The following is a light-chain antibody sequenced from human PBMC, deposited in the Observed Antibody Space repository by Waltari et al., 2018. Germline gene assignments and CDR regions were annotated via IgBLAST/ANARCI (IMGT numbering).Light chain of an antibody. V-gene: IGLV2-11*01. Sequence: QSALTQPRSVSGSPGQSVTISCTGTSSDVGGYNYVSWYQQHPGKAPKLMMYDVSKRPAGFPARFSGSKSGNTASLTISGLQAEDEADYYGCSYAGSYSVFGGGTKLTVL. CDR3: CSYAGSYSV. CDR1: SSDVGGYNY. CDR2: DVS. J-gene: IGLJ3*02.